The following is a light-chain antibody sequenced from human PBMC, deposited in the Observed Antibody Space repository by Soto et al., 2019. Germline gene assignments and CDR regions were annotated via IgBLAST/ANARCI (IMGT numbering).Light chain of an antibody. Sequence: QSVLTQPPSVSGAPGQRVTLSCTGNTSNLGAGYDVHWYQQLPGAAPKLVIFGNRNRPSGVPERFSGSKSGTSASLAIPGLQAEDEADYYCQAYDYSLTASVFGGGTKLTVL. CDR1: TSNLGAGYD. V-gene: IGLV1-40*01. J-gene: IGLJ3*02. CDR2: GNR. CDR3: QAYDYSLTASV.